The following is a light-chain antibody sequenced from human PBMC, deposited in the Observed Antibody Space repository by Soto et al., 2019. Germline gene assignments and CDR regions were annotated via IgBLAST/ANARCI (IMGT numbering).Light chain of an antibody. CDR3: QPYNNWPLT. CDR2: DTS. CDR1: QGIGDT. J-gene: IGKJ4*01. V-gene: IGKV3-15*01. Sequence: EVVMRQSPAALSFYPGEGATLSCRASQGIGDTLAWYQHKPGQTPRLLIYDTSTRATGVPTRFSGSRSGAEFTLTINSLQSEDFAVYYCQPYNNWPLTFGGGTKVDIK.